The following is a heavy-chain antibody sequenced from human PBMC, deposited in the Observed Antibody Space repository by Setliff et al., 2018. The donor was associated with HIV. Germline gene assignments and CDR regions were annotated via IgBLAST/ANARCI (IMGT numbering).Heavy chain of an antibody. CDR3: AKEYHTEATGRRLANYFDY. D-gene: IGHD6-13*01. CDR2: TYDRT. CDR1: GFTFSNYG. Sequence: GGSLRLSCAASGFTFSNYGMSWVRQAPGKGLEWVSVTYDRTDYADSVKGRFTISRDNAKNSLYLQMNSLRAEDTAIYYCAKEYHTEATGRRLANYFDYWGQGTLVTVSS. J-gene: IGHJ4*02. V-gene: IGHV3-23*01.